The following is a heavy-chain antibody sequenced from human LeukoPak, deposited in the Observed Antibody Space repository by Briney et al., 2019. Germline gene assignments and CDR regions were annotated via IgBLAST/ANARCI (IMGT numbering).Heavy chain of an antibody. Sequence: PGGSLRLSCVASGFTFGSYSMNWVRQAPGKGLEWVSYISSGSSIMYYADSVKGRFSISRDNAKNSLFLRMDSLRDDDTAVYYCARDRLRDWGQGTLVTVSS. CDR3: ARDRLRD. V-gene: IGHV3-48*02. D-gene: IGHD4-17*01. J-gene: IGHJ4*02. CDR2: ISSGSSIM. CDR1: GFTFGSYS.